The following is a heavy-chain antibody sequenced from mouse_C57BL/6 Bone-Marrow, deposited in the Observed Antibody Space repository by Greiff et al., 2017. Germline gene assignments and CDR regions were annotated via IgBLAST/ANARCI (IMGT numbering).Heavy chain of an antibody. D-gene: IGHD1-1*01. V-gene: IGHV1-50*01. Sequence: QVHVKQSGAELVKPGASVKLSCKASCYTFTSYWMQWVKQRPGQGLEWIGEIGPSDSSTNYNQTFQGKATLTVDTSSSTAYMQLSSLTSEESSVYYCARGGDYGSCFDYWGKGTTLTVSS. CDR2: IGPSDSST. CDR3: ARGGDYGSCFDY. CDR1: CYTFTSYW. J-gene: IGHJ2*01.